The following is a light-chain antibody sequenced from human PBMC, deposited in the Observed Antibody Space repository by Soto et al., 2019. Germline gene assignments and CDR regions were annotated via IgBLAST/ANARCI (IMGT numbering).Light chain of an antibody. CDR3: QQYSNWPLS. CDR1: QSIFTN. CDR2: GAS. V-gene: IGKV3-15*01. Sequence: EIVMTQSPVTLTVSPGERATLSCRASQSIFTNLAWYQQKPGQAPRLLIHGASSRATGIPARFSGSGSGTDFTLSISSLQSEDFGVYYCQQYSNWPLSFGGGTKVEIK. J-gene: IGKJ4*01.